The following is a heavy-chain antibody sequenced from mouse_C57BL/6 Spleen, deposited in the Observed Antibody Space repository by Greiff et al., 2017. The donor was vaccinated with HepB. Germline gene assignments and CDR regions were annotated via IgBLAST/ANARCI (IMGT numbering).Heavy chain of an antibody. CDR2: IRLKSDNYAT. Sequence: EVKLVESGGGLVQPGGSMKLSCVASGFTFSNYWMNWVRQSPEKGLEWVAQIRLKSDNYATHYAESVKGRFTISRDDSKSSVYLQMNNLRAEDTGIYYCIRIAYYSNLFAYWGQGTLVTVSA. J-gene: IGHJ3*01. V-gene: IGHV6-3*01. D-gene: IGHD2-5*01. CDR1: GFTFSNYW. CDR3: IRIAYYSNLFAY.